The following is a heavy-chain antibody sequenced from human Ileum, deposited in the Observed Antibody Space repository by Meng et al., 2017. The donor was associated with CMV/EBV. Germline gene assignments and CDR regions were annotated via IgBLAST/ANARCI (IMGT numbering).Heavy chain of an antibody. J-gene: IGHJ4*02. V-gene: IGHV4-30-4*08. CDR3: AREGGYDRRYFDY. CDR2: IYSSGTA. Sequence: LRLSCSVSGDSITSGDYYWSWIRQPPGKGLEWIGYIYSSGTAYYNPSLKTAISIDTSKNQFSLRLTSVTAADTAVYYCAREGGYDRRYFDYWGQGILVPSPQ. D-gene: IGHD5-12*01. CDR1: GDSITSGDYY.